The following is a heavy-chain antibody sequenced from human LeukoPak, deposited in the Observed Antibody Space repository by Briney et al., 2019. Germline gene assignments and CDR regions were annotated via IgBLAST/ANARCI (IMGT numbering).Heavy chain of an antibody. V-gene: IGHV3-53*01. J-gene: IGHJ6*02. CDR3: VYSNYEAVYYYGMDV. CDR2: IYSGGST. Sequence: GGSLRLSCTASGFTFSNYAMSWVRQAPGKGLEWVSVIYSGGSTYYADSVKGRFTISRDNSKNTLYLQMNSLRAEDTAVYYCVYSNYEAVYYYGMDVWGQGTTVTVSS. D-gene: IGHD4-11*01. CDR1: GFTFSNYA.